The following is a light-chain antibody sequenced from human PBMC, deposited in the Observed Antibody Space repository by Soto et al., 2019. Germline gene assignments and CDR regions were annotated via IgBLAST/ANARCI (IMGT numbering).Light chain of an antibody. CDR3: QQYGISPVT. CDR2: GAS. V-gene: IGKV3-20*01. J-gene: IGKJ3*01. Sequence: EIVLTQSPGTLSLSPGERATLSCRASQSVSSSYLAWYQQKPGQAPRLLIYGASSRATVIPDRFSGSGSGADFSLTISRLEPEDFAVYYCQQYGISPVTVDPGTKVDIK. CDR1: QSVSSSY.